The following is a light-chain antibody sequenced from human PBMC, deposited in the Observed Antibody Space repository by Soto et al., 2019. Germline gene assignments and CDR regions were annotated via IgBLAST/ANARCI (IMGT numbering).Light chain of an antibody. CDR2: DAS. CDR1: QSVSSY. Sequence: EVVLTQSPATLSLSPGERATLSCRASQSVSSYLAWYQRKPGQAPRLLIYDASNRATGFPARFSGSGSGTDFTLTISGLQSEDFAVYYCQQYNDWPRTFGQGTKVDI. J-gene: IGKJ1*01. V-gene: IGKV3-11*01. CDR3: QQYNDWPRT.